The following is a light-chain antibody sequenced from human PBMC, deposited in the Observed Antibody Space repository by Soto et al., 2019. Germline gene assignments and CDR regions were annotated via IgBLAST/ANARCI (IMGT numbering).Light chain of an antibody. CDR3: QSYDNSHDWDVV. CDR1: TSNIGAGYA. J-gene: IGLJ2*01. V-gene: IGLV1-40*01. Sequence: QSVLTQPPSVSGAHGQRVTISCTGSTSNIGAGYAVHWYQQLPGAAPKLLISDNNNRPSGVPDRFSGSKSGTSASLAITGLQAEDEADYYCQSYDNSHDWDVVFGGGTKLTVL. CDR2: DNN.